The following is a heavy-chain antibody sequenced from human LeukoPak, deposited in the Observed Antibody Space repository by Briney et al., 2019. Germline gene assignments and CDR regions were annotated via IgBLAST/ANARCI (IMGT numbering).Heavy chain of an antibody. V-gene: IGHV4-31*03. D-gene: IGHD3-3*01. CDR3: ARETHYDFWSGYLGLYNWFDP. Sequence: PSETLSFTCTVSGGSISSGGYYWSWIRQHPGKGLEWIGYIYYSGSTYYNPSLKSRVTISVDTSKNQFSLRLSSVTAADTAVYYCARETHYDFWSGYLGLYNWFDPWGQGTLVTVSS. CDR1: GGSISSGGYY. CDR2: IYYSGST. J-gene: IGHJ5*02.